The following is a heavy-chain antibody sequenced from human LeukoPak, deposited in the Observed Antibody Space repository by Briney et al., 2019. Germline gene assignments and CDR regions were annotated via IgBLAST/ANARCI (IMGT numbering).Heavy chain of an antibody. Sequence: ASVKVSCKASGYTFTGYYMHWVRQAPGQGLEWMGWMNPNSGNTGYAQKFQGRVTMTRNTSISTAYMELSSLRSEDTAVYYCAKVENPNGDPVTGDFDYWGQGTLVTVSS. D-gene: IGHD4-17*01. CDR3: AKVENPNGDPVTGDFDY. CDR2: MNPNSGNT. V-gene: IGHV1-8*02. CDR1: GYTFTGYY. J-gene: IGHJ4*02.